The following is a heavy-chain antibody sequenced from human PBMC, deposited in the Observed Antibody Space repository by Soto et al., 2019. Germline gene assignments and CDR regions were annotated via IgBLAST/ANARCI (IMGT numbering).Heavy chain of an antibody. V-gene: IGHV3-30*01. J-gene: IGHJ4*02. Sequence: SVKGRFTISRDNSNNTLFLQMTRLRIEDTAVYYCASHIQTTSFDYWGQGTLVTVSS. CDR3: ASHIQTTSFDY. D-gene: IGHD4-17*01.